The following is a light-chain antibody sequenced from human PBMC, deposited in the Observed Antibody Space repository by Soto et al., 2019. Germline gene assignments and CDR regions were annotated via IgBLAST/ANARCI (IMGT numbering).Light chain of an antibody. CDR2: QNS. V-gene: IGLV3-1*01. Sequence: SYELTQPPSLSVSPGQTASISCSGDKLGDKYASWYQQKPGQSPVLVIYQNSKRPSGIPERFSGSNSGNTATLTISGTQAMDEAHYYCQAWDSSTVVFGGGTKVTVL. J-gene: IGLJ2*01. CDR3: QAWDSSTVV. CDR1: KLGDKY.